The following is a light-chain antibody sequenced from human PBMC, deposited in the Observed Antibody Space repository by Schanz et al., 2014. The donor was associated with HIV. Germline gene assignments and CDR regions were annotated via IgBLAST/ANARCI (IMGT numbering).Light chain of an antibody. CDR2: GAS. V-gene: IGKV3-20*01. CDR3: QHYSTSPIT. CDR1: QSVSSY. Sequence: EIVLTQSPGTLSLSPGERATLSCRASQSVSSYLAWYQQKPAQAPRLLIYGASSRATDIPDRFSGSGSGTVFTLTISRLEPEDFAVFYCQHYSTSPITFGQGTRLEIK. J-gene: IGKJ5*01.